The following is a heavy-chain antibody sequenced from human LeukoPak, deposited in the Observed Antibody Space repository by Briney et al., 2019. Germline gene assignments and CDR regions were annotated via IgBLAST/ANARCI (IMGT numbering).Heavy chain of an antibody. CDR2: ISGSGGST. J-gene: IGHJ4*02. D-gene: IGHD6-19*01. CDR1: GFTFSSYA. CDR3: AKGKSSGWYGGFDY. Sequence: GGSLRLSCAASGFTFSSYAMSWVRQAPGKGLEWVSAISGSGGSTYYADSVKGRFTISRDNSKSTLYLQMNSLRAEDTAAYYCAKGKSSGWYGGFDYWGRGTLVTVSS. V-gene: IGHV3-23*01.